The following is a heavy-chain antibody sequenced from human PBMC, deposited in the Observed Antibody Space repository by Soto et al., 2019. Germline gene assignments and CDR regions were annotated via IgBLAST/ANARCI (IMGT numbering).Heavy chain of an antibody. J-gene: IGHJ3*02. CDR1: GFTFSSYS. V-gene: IGHV3-21*01. Sequence: GESLKISCAASGFTFSSYSMNWVRQAPGKGLEWVSSISSSSSYIYYADSVKGRFTISRDNAKNSLYLQMNSLRAEDTAVYYCARDNGIEAGFDIWGQGTMVTVSS. CDR3: ARDNGIEAGFDI. CDR2: ISSSSSYI. D-gene: IGHD6-13*01.